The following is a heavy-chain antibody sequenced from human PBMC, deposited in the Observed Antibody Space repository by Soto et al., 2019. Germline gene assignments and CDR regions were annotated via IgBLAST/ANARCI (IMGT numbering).Heavy chain of an antibody. CDR3: ARERTIFGVVIFYGMDV. Sequence: GGSLRLSCAASGFTFSSYEMNWVRQAPGKGLEWVSYISSSGSTIYYADSVKGRFTISRDNAKNSLYLQMNSLRAEDTAVYYCARERTIFGVVIFYGMDVWGQGTTVTVSS. V-gene: IGHV3-48*03. D-gene: IGHD3-3*01. CDR1: GFTFSSYE. CDR2: ISSSGSTI. J-gene: IGHJ6*02.